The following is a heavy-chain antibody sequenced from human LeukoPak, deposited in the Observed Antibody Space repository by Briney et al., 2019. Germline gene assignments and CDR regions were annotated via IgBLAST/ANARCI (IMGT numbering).Heavy chain of an antibody. CDR1: GGSISSYY. J-gene: IGHJ5*02. CDR3: ARAVTITMVREVTRGDWFDP. D-gene: IGHD3-10*01. Sequence: SETLSLTCTVSGGSISSYYWSWIRQPPGKGLEWIGYIYYSGSTNYNPSLKSRVTISVDTSKNQFSLKLSSVTAADTAVYYCARAVTITMVREVTRGDWFDPWAREPWSPSPQ. CDR2: IYYSGST. V-gene: IGHV4-59*01.